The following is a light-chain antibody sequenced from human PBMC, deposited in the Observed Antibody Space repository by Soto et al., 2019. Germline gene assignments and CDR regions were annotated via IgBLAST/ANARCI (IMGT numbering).Light chain of an antibody. J-gene: IGKJ1*01. CDR2: GAS. V-gene: IGKV3-20*01. CDR3: QKYGNFWT. CDR1: QSIGTD. Sequence: EIVLTQSPGSLSLYAGDRATLSFWASQSIGTDLVWYQQHPGQAPRLLIYGASSRATGIPDRFSGSGSGTDFSLTIRRLEPDDFAVYYCQKYGNFWTFGQGTKVDI.